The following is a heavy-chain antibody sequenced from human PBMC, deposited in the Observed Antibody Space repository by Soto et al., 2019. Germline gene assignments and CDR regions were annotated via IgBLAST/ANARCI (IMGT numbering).Heavy chain of an antibody. D-gene: IGHD3-3*01. CDR2: IYYSGST. CDR3: ARNSDFWSGYVDY. J-gene: IGHJ4*02. V-gene: IGHV4-59*08. CDR1: GGSISSYY. Sequence: SETLSLTCTVSGGSISSYYWSWIRQPPGKGLEWIGYIYYSGSTNYNPSLKSRVTISVDTSKNQFSMKLSYVTAADTALYYCARNSDFWSGYVDYWGQGTLVTVSS.